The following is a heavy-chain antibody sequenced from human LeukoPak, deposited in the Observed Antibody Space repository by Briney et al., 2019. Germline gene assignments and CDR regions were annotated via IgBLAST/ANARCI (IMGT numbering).Heavy chain of an antibody. CDR3: ARAVPHLYSSSWYVGDPYDY. V-gene: IGHV7-4-1*02. Sequence: ASVKVSCKASGYTFTSYAMNWVRQAPGQGLEWMGWINTNTGNPTYAQGFTGRFVFSLDTSVSTAYLQISSLKAEDTAVYYCARAVPHLYSSSWYVGDPYDYWGQGTLVTVSS. D-gene: IGHD6-13*01. J-gene: IGHJ4*02. CDR1: GYTFTSYA. CDR2: INTNTGNP.